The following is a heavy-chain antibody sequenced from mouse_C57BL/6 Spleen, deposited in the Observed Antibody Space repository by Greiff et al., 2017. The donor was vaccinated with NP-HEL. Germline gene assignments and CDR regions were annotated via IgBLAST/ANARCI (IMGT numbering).Heavy chain of an antibody. CDR2: IRNKANGYTT. V-gene: IGHV7-3*01. CDR1: GFTFTDYY. CDR3: ARSPYGNGYFDV. Sequence: EVMLVESGGGLVQPGGSLSLSCAASGFTFTDYYMSWVRQPPGKALEWLGFIRNKANGYTTEYSASVKGRFTISRDNSQSILYLQMNALRAEDSATYYCARSPYGNGYFDVWGTGTTVTVSS. D-gene: IGHD2-1*01. J-gene: IGHJ1*03.